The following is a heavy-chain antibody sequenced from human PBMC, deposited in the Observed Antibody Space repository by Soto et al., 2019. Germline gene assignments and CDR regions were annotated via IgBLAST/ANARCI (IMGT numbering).Heavy chain of an antibody. V-gene: IGHV4-31*03. CDR3: ARKQAGYFYGIDY. D-gene: IGHD3-10*01. J-gene: IGHJ4*02. CDR1: GGSITSGGYY. Sequence: SETLSLTCTVSGGSITSGGYYWSWIRQHPGKGLEWLGYIYGSGSTFYNPSLKSRITLSVDTSKSQFSLKLSSVTVADTAVYFCARKQAGYFYGIDYWGQGTLVTV. CDR2: IYGSGST.